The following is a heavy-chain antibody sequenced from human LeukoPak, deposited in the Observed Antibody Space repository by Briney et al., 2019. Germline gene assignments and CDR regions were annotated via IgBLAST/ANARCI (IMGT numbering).Heavy chain of an antibody. D-gene: IGHD6-13*01. CDR3: ARDSVAVAGNPVGP. Sequence: SETLSLTCTVSGGSISGGGYYWSWIRQHPEKGLEWIGYIYNSGNTYYNPSLKSRVTISVDTSKNQFSLKLTSVTAADTAVYYCARDSVAVAGNPVGPWGQGTLVTVSS. J-gene: IGHJ5*02. CDR1: GGSISGGGYY. CDR2: IYNSGNT. V-gene: IGHV4-31*03.